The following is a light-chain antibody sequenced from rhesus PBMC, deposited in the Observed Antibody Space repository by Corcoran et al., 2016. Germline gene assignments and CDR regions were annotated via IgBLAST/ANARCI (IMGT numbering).Light chain of an antibody. CDR2: YGS. CDR1: QGINHY. Sequence: DIQMTQSPSSLSASVGDRVTITCRASQGINHYLSWYQQKPGKAPKPLIYYGSSLETGVPSRFSGSGSGTDYTLTISSLQPEDIATYYCQQYNNSPLTFGGGTKVEIK. V-gene: IGKV1-66*01. CDR3: QQYNNSPLT. J-gene: IGKJ4*01.